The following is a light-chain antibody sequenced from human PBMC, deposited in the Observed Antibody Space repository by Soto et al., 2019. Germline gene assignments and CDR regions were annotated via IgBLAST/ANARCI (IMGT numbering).Light chain of an antibody. V-gene: IGKV3-20*01. CDR1: QSVSSSY. Sequence: EIVLTQSPGTLSLSPGERATLSCRASQSVSSSYLAWYQQKPGQAPRVLIYGASSRATGIPDRFSGSGSGTDFTLTISRLESEDFAVYCCQQYGSSPITFGQGTRLEIK. J-gene: IGKJ5*01. CDR2: GAS. CDR3: QQYGSSPIT.